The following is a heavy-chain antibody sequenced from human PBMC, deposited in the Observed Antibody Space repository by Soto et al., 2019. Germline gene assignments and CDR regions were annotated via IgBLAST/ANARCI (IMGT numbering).Heavy chain of an antibody. J-gene: IGHJ4*02. V-gene: IGHV4-31*03. CDR1: GGSISSGGYY. CDR2: IYYSGST. CDR3: ASGTYYYDSSGYPMFDY. D-gene: IGHD3-22*01. Sequence: PSETLSLTCTVSGGSISSGGYYWSWIRQHPGKGLEWIGYIYYSGSTYYNPSLKSRVTISVDTSKNQFSLKLSSVTAADTAVYYCASGTYYYDSSGYPMFDYWGQGTLVTVSS.